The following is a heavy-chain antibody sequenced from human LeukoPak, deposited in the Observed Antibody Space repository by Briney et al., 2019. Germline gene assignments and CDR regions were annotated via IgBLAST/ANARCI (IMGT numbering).Heavy chain of an antibody. V-gene: IGHV4-61*02. CDR3: ARDPGGGWYYFNY. CDR1: GGSISSGSYY. Sequence: PSETLSLTCTVSGGSISSGSYYWSWIGQPAGKGLEWIGRIYTSGSTNYNPSLKSRVTISVDTSKNQFSLKLSSVTAADTAVYYCARDPGGGWYYFNYWGQGTLVTVSS. D-gene: IGHD6-19*01. J-gene: IGHJ4*02. CDR2: IYTSGST.